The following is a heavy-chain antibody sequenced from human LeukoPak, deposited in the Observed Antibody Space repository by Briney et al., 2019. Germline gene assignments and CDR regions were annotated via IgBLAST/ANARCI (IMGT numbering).Heavy chain of an antibody. D-gene: IGHD6-25*01. Sequence: PSETLSLTCAVYGGSFSGYYWSWIRQPPGKGLEWIGEINHSGSTNYNPSFKSRVTISVDTSKNQFSLKLSSVTAADTAVYYCARGRRSKRLDYWGQGTLVTVSS. CDR1: GGSFSGYY. CDR2: INHSGST. V-gene: IGHV4-34*01. J-gene: IGHJ4*02. CDR3: ARGRRSKRLDY.